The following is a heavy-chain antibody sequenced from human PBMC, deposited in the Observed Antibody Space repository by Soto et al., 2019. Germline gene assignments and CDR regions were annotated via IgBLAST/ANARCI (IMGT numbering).Heavy chain of an antibody. D-gene: IGHD3-22*01. CDR1: DYPITSDYY. CDR3: ARYRYYFDASGNYRTHAFDI. V-gene: IGHV4-38-2*01. Sequence: PSETLSLTCVVSDYPITSDYYWAWIRQPPGKGLEWIGRIYHGGSAYYNPSLNSRVNILIDTYNKQVSLRVTSVTAADTAVYYCARYRYYFDASGNYRTHAFDIWGPGTLVT. J-gene: IGHJ3*02. CDR2: IYHGGSA.